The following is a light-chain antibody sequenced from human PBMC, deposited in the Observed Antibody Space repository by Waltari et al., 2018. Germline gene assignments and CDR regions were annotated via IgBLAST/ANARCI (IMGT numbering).Light chain of an antibody. CDR1: HIGLKR. J-gene: IGLJ1*01. CDR2: DSS. CDR3: QVCDSSTVHNYV. Sequence: SYVLTPPPSASVAPGQTAMLTYEGNHIGLKRVQRSQQKTGQAPVLVVYDSSARPSGIPERFSGSNSGNMATLTITRGEAGDEAEYYCQVCDSSTVHNYVFATGTKVTVL. V-gene: IGLV3-21*02.